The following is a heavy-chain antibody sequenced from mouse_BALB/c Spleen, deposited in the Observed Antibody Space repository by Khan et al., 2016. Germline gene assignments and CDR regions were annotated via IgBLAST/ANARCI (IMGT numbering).Heavy chain of an antibody. J-gene: IGHJ2*01. D-gene: IGHD2-14*01. V-gene: IGHV5-6-3*01. CDR2: INSNGGST. CDR3: ARENYRYYFDY. CDR1: GFTFSTYG. Sequence: EVELVESGGGLVQPGGSLKLSCAASGFTFSTYGMSWVRQTPDKRLELVATINSNGGSTYYPDSVKGRFTISRDNATNTLYLRMSSLKSEDTAMYYCARENYRYYFDYWGQGTTLTVSS.